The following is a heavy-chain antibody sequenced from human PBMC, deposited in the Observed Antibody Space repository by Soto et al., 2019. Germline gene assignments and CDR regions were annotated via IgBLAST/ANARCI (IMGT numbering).Heavy chain of an antibody. J-gene: IGHJ5*02. Sequence: QVQLVQSGAEVKKPGASVKVSCKASGYTFTSYAMHWVRQAPGQRLEWMGWINAGNGNTKYSQKFQGRVTITRDTSASTAYMERSSLRPEDTAVYYCARDRRQITMVRGVSWCDPWGQGTLVTVSS. CDR2: INAGNGNT. CDR3: ARDRRQITMVRGVSWCDP. V-gene: IGHV1-3*01. CDR1: GYTFTSYA. D-gene: IGHD3-10*01.